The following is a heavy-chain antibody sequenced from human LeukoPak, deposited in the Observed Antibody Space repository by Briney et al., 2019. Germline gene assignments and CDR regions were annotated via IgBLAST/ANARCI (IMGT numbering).Heavy chain of an antibody. J-gene: IGHJ4*02. CDR2: IIPIFGTA. V-gene: IGHV1-69*13. CDR3: ARGLVGATWYIDY. Sequence: SVKVSCKASGGTFSSYAISWVRRAPGQGLEWMGGIIPIFGTANYAQKFQGRVTITADESTSTAYMELSSLRSEDTAVYYCARGLVGATWYIDYWGQGTLVTVSS. D-gene: IGHD1-26*01. CDR1: GGTFSSYA.